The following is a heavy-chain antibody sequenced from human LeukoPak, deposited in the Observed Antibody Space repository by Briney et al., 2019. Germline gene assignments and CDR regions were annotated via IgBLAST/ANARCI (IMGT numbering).Heavy chain of an antibody. D-gene: IGHD2-15*01. Sequence: GMSLRLSCLASRFPVNNNVIHWVRQAPGKGLEWVANIKQDGSEKYYVDSVKGRFTISRDNAKNSLYLQMNSLRAEDTAVYYCARDPYCSGGSCPSGAFDIWGQGTMVTVSS. CDR3: ARDPYCSGGSCPSGAFDI. CDR1: RFPVNNNV. J-gene: IGHJ3*02. CDR2: IKQDGSEK. V-gene: IGHV3-7*01.